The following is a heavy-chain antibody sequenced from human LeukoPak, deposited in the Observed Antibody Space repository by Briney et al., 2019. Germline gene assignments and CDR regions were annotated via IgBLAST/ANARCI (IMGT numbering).Heavy chain of an antibody. CDR1: GFTFDDYG. Sequence: PGGSLRLSCAASGFTFDDYGMSWVRQAPGKGLEWVSGISWKSDRIGYADSVKGRFTISRDNAKNSLYLQMNSLRAEDTALYYCAKSGIIQGYYFYYMDVWGKGTTVTISS. D-gene: IGHD5-18*01. J-gene: IGHJ6*03. CDR3: AKSGIIQGYYFYYMDV. V-gene: IGHV3-9*01. CDR2: ISWKSDRI.